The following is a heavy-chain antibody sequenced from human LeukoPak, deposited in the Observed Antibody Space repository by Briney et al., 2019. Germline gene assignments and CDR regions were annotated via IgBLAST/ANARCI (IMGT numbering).Heavy chain of an antibody. Sequence: GGSLRLSCAASGFTFSSYSMNWVRQAPGKGLEWVSYISSSSSTIYYADSVKGRFTISRDNAKNLLYLQMNSLRAEDTAVYYCARDSDGYCSSTSCYFYYYMDVWGKGTTVTVSS. D-gene: IGHD2-2*01. CDR1: GFTFSSYS. V-gene: IGHV3-48*04. CDR3: ARDSDGYCSSTSCYFYYYMDV. J-gene: IGHJ6*03. CDR2: ISSSSSTI.